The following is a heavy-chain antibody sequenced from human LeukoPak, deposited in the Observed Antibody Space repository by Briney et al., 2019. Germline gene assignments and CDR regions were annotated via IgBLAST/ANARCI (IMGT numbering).Heavy chain of an antibody. D-gene: IGHD2-21*02. J-gene: IGHJ4*02. V-gene: IGHV3-23*01. CDR3: AKSLAYCGGDCYSFDY. CDR2: ISGSGGST. Sequence: TGGSPRLSCAASGFTFSSYAMSWVRQAPGKGLEWVSAISGSGGSTYYADSVKGRFTISRDNSKNTLYLQMNSLRAEDTAVYYCAKSLAYCGGDCYSFDYWGQGTLATVSS. CDR1: GFTFSSYA.